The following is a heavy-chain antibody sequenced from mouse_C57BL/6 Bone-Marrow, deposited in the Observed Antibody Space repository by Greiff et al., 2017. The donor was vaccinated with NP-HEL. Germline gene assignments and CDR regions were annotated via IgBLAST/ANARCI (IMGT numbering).Heavy chain of an antibody. Sequence: QVHVKQPGTELVKPGASVKLSCKASGYTFTSYWMHWVKQRPGQGLEWIGNINPSNGGTNYNEKFKSKATLTVDKSSSTAYMQLSSLTSEDSAVYYCARGLGRAWFAYWGQGTLVTVSA. CDR3: ARGLGRAWFAY. CDR1: GYTFTSYW. D-gene: IGHD1-1*01. J-gene: IGHJ3*01. V-gene: IGHV1-53*01. CDR2: INPSNGGT.